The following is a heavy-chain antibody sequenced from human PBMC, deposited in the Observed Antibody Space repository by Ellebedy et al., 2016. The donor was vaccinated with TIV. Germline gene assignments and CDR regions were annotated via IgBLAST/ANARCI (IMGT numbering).Heavy chain of an antibody. CDR3: ARWGSSWYGGSVGY. J-gene: IGHJ4*02. V-gene: IGHV3-7*01. D-gene: IGHD6-13*01. CDR2: IKQDGSEK. CDR1: GFTFSSYW. Sequence: PGGSLRLSCAASGFTFSSYWMSWVRQAPGKGLEWVANIKQDGSEKYYVDSVKGRFTISRDNAKNSLYLQMNSLRAEDTAVYYCARWGSSWYGGSVGYWGQGTLVTVSS.